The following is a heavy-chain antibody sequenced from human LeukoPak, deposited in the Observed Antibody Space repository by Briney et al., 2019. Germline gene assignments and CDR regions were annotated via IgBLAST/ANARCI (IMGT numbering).Heavy chain of an antibody. V-gene: IGHV4-34*01. D-gene: IGHD6-19*01. CDR2: INPRGST. J-gene: IGHJ6*04. CDR1: GGSFSSHY. Sequence: SETLSLTCGVSGGSFSSHYWTWIRQPPGKGLEWIGEINPRGSTNYSPSLESRVTVSANTSRNQLSLSLTSVTAADSAAYFCARGLRQGSAWSWGPKEKSYQYMDVWGTGTTVIVSS. CDR3: ARGLRQGSAWSWGPKEKSYQYMDV.